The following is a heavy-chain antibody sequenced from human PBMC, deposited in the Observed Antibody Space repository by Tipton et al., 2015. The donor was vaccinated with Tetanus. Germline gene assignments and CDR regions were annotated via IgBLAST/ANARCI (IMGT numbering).Heavy chain of an antibody. D-gene: IGHD1-26*01. CDR2: IYYSGST. Sequence: LRLSCTVSGDSLSNGDYYWSWIRQPPGKGLESIGYIYYSGSTYYNPSLKSRVTISVDTSKNQFSLRLSSVTAADTAVYYCARGLPREPFYFDYWGQGKQVSVSS. CDR3: ARGLPREPFYFDY. CDR1: GDSLSNGDYY. J-gene: IGHJ4*02. V-gene: IGHV4-30-4*01.